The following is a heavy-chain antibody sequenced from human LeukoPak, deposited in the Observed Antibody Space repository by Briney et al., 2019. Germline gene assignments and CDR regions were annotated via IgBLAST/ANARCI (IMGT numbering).Heavy chain of an antibody. CDR2: FTGSGGST. CDR3: AGQKGMDY. V-gene: IGHV3-23*01. CDR1: GFTFSNYA. Sequence: GGSLRLSCAASGFTFSNYAMNWVRQAPGKGLEWVSAFTGSGGSTYYADSVKGRFTISRDNAQNSLYLQMNSLRDEDTAVYYCAGQKGMDYWGQGTLVVVSS. J-gene: IGHJ4*02.